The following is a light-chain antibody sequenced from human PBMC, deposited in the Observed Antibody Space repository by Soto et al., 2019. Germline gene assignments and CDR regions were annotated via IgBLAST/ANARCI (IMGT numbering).Light chain of an antibody. Sequence: EIVMTQSPASLSVSPGETATLSCRASQSISNSLAWYQQKPGQAPSLLIYGASTRATGIPARFSGSGSGTEFTLTISRLQSEDSALSYCQQYNNWPQRTFGQGTKLEIK. CDR1: QSISNS. CDR2: GAS. J-gene: IGKJ2*01. V-gene: IGKV3-15*01. CDR3: QQYNNWPQRT.